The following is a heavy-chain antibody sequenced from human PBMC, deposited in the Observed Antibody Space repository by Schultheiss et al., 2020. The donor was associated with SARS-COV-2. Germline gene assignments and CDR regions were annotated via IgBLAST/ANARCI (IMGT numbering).Heavy chain of an antibody. CDR2: IYHSGST. D-gene: IGHD4-11*01. CDR3: ARGDSNYGY. CDR1: GGSISSSSYY. V-gene: IGHV4-39*07. J-gene: IGHJ4*02. Sequence: SQTLSLTCTVSGGSISSSSYYWSWIRQPPGKGLEWIGSIYHSGSTNYNPSLKSRVTISVDTSKNQFSLKLSSVTAADTAVYYCARGDSNYGYWGQGTLVTVSS.